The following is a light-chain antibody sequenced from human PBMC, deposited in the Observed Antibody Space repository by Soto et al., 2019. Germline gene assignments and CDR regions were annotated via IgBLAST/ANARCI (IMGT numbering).Light chain of an antibody. V-gene: IGKV3-20*01. Sequence: EIVLTQSPGTLSLSPGERATLSCKASQTIRSSYLAWYQQKPGQAPRLLIYGASSRATGIPARFSGSGSGTVFTLTSSRLEGEDFAVYYCQQYGISPVTFGQGTKLEIE. J-gene: IGKJ2*01. CDR2: GAS. CDR1: QTIRSSY. CDR3: QQYGISPVT.